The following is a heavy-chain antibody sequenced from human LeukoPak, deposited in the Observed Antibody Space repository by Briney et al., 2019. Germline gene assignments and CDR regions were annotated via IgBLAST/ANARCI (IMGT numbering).Heavy chain of an antibody. V-gene: IGHV3-9*01. CDR1: GFTFKGYG. J-gene: IGHJ6*02. Sequence: GGSLRLSCAATGFTFKGYGMHWVRQPPGKGLEWVSGINWNGGGTDYADSVKGRFTISRDNAKNSLYLQMTSLRPEDTALYYCAKHLRATNTYIFFGLDVWGQGITVTVSS. CDR3: AKHLRATNTYIFFGLDV. CDR2: INWNGGGT. D-gene: IGHD1-26*01.